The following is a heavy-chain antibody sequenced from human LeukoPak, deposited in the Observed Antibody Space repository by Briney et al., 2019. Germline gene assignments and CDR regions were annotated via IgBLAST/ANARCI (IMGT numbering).Heavy chain of an antibody. V-gene: IGHV3-48*03. CDR1: RFTFSSYG. J-gene: IGHJ6*03. Sequence: GGSLRLSCAASRFTFSSYGMHWVRQAPGKGLEWVSYISSSGSTIYYADSVKGRFTISRDNAKNSLYLQMNSLRAEDTAVYYCARKNPYYYYMDVWGKGTTVTISS. CDR2: ISSSGSTI. CDR3: ARKNPYYYYMDV.